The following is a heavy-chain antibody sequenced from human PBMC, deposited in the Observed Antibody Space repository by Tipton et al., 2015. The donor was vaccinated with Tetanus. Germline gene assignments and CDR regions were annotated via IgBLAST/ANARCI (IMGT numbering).Heavy chain of an antibody. J-gene: IGHJ4*02. CDR3: AREAGCSGGSCFSGDFDT. CDR2: SWYDGTDK. Sequence: SLRLSCAASGFIFSSYGIHWVRQAPGKGLEWLAVSWYDGTDKYYADSGNGRFTISRDNSKNTLYLQMNSLRAEDTALYYCAREAGCSGGSCFSGDFDTWGQGTQVTVSS. V-gene: IGHV3-33*01. CDR1: GFIFSSYG. D-gene: IGHD2-15*01.